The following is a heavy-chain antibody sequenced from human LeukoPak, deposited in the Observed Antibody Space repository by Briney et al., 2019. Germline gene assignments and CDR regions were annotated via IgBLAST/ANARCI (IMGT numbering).Heavy chain of an antibody. CDR1: GFGISGFA. CDR3: TTDLNYYDSSGYPY. Sequence: PGGSPRLACAASGFGISGFAMTWVRQAPGKGLEWVGRMKRKTDDGAPEYAAPVEGRFTVSRDDLKNTLYRQMSNLKTEDTAMYYCTTDLNYYDSSGYPYWGQGTLVTVSS. CDR2: MKRKTDDGAP. V-gene: IGHV3-15*01. D-gene: IGHD3-22*01. J-gene: IGHJ4*02.